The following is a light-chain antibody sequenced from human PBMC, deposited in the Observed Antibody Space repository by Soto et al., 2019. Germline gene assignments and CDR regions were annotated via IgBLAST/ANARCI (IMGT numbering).Light chain of an antibody. Sequence: EIVMTQSPATLSVSPGERATLSCRASQSVSSNLAWYQQKPGQTPSLLIYSASTGAAGIPDRFSGSGAGTEFTLTISSLQSEDSAVYYCQQYNKWPRTFGQGTKVDIK. CDR1: QSVSSN. CDR2: SAS. V-gene: IGKV3-15*01. CDR3: QQYNKWPRT. J-gene: IGKJ1*01.